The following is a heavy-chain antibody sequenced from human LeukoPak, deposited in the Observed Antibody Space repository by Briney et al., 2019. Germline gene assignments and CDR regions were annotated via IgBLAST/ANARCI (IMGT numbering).Heavy chain of an antibody. V-gene: IGHV3-9*01. CDR2: ISWNSGSI. CDR1: GFTFDDYA. CDR3: AKARGAAAPYYYYGMDV. Sequence: GGSLRLSCAASGFTFDDYAMHWVRQAPGKSLEWVSGISWNSGSIGYADSVKGRFTISRDNAKNSLYLQMNSLRAEDTALYYCAKARGAAAPYYYYGMDVWGQGTTVTVSS. J-gene: IGHJ6*02. D-gene: IGHD6-13*01.